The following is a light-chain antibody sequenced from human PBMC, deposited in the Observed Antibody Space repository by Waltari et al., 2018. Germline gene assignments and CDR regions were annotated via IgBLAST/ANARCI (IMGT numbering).Light chain of an antibody. CDR3: SSYAGSNNWV. CDR2: EVS. Sequence: ISCTGTSSDVGGYNYVSWYQQHPGKAPKLMIFEVSKRPSGVPDRFSGSKSGNTASLTVSGLQADDEAHYYCSSYAGSNNWVFGGGTKLTVL. V-gene: IGLV2-8*01. J-gene: IGLJ3*02. CDR1: SSDVGGYNY.